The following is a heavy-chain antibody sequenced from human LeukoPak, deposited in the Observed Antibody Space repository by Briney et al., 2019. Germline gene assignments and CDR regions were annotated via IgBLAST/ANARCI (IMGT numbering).Heavy chain of an antibody. CDR3: ARPSEEGSSILYNWFDP. CDR2: IYPGDSDT. J-gene: IGHJ5*01. Sequence: SGESLKISCKGSGYSFTSYWIGWVRQMPGKGLEWMGIIYPGDSDTRYSPSFQGQVTISADKSISTAYLQWSSLKASDTAMYYCARPSEEGSSILYNWFDPWGQGTLVTVSS. CDR1: GYSFTSYW. V-gene: IGHV5-51*01. D-gene: IGHD6-6*01.